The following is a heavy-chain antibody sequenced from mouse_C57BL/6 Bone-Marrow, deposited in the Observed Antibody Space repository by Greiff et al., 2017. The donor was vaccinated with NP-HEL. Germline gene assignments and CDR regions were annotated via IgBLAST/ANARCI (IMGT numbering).Heavy chain of an antibody. CDR3: ARDLYGTYAFDY. V-gene: IGHV5-4*01. J-gene: IGHJ2*01. CDR1: GFTFSSYA. CDR2: ISDGGSYT. Sequence: EVMLVESGGGLVKPGGSLKLSCAASGFTFSSYAMSWVRQTPEKRLEWVATISDGGSYTYYPDNVKGRFTISRDNAKNNLYLQMSHLKSEDTAMYYCARDLYGTYAFDYWGQGTTLTVSS. D-gene: IGHD2-1*01.